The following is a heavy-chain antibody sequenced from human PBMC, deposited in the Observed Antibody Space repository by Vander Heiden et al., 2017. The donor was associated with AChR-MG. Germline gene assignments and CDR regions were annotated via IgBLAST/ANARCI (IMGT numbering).Heavy chain of an antibody. CDR3: ARGSRYYDFWSGYYLFDY. J-gene: IGHJ4*02. CDR2: IIPIFGTA. V-gene: IGHV1-69*01. CDR1: GGTFSSYA. D-gene: IGHD3-3*01. Sequence: QVQLVQSGAEVKKPGSSVKVSCKASGGTFSSYAISWVRQAPGQGLEWMGGIIPIFGTANYAQKFQGRVTITADESTSTAYMELSSLRSEDTAVYYCARGSRYYDFWSGYYLFDYWGQGTLVTVSS.